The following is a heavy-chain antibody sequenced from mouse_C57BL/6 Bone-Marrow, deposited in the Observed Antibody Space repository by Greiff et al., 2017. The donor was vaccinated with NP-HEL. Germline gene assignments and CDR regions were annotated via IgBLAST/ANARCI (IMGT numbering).Heavy chain of an antibody. CDR2: ISSGGSYT. CDR3: ARLVYWYFDV. V-gene: IGHV5-6*01. CDR1: GFTFSSYG. Sequence: EVQLVESGGDLVKPGGSLKLSCAASGFTFSSYGMSWVRQTPDKRLEWVATISSGGSYTYYPDSVKGRFTISRDNAKNTLYLQMSSLKSEDTAMYYCARLVYWYFDVWGTGTTVTVSS. J-gene: IGHJ1*03.